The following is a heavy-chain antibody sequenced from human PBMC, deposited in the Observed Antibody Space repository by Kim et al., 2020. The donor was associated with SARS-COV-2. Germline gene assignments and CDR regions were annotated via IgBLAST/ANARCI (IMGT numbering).Heavy chain of an antibody. D-gene: IGHD6-19*01. CDR3: ARRGNATGGYSSGWYDY. V-gene: IGHV5-10-1*01. Sequence: GESLKISCKGSGYSFTSYWISWVRQMPGKGLEWMGRIDPSDSYTNYSPSFQGHVTISADKSISTAYLQWSSLKASDTAMYYCARRGNATGGYSSGWYDYWGQGTLVTVSS. CDR2: IDPSDSYT. J-gene: IGHJ4*02. CDR1: GYSFTSYW.